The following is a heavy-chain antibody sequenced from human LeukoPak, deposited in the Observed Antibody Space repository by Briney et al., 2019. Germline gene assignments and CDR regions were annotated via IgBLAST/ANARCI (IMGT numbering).Heavy chain of an antibody. CDR2: IDSSGNI. J-gene: IGHJ5*02. V-gene: IGHV4-61*02. Sequence: SQTLSLTCTVSGGSISSGSYFWSWIRQSAGRGLEWIGRIDSSGNINYNPSLKGRVTMSLDTSKNQFSLKLSSVTAADTAVYYCAREALPNGVWRDGWFDPWGQGTLVTVFS. CDR1: GGSISSGSYF. CDR3: AREALPNGVWRDGWFDP. D-gene: IGHD2-8*01.